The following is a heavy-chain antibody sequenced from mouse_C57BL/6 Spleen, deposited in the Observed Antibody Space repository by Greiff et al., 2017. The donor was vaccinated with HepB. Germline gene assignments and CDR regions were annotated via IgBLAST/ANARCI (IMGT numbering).Heavy chain of an antibody. CDR1: GFTFSSYA. CDR2: ISSGGDYI. V-gene: IGHV5-9-1*02. Sequence: EVQRVESGEGLVKPGGSLKLSCAASGFTFSSYAMSWVRQTPEKRLEWVAYISSGGDYIYYADTVKGRFTISRDNARNTLYLHMSSLKSEDTAMYYCTRVSNYLDYWGQGTTLTVSS. J-gene: IGHJ2*01. CDR3: TRVSNYLDY.